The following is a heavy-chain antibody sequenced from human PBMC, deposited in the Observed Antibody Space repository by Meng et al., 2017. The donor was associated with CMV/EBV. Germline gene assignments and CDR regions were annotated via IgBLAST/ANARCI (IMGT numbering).Heavy chain of an antibody. CDR2: IIPIFGTA. V-gene: IGHV1-69*05. J-gene: IGHJ4*02. CDR3: VGVGAVDY. Sequence: VKVSCKASGGTFSSYAISWVRQAPGQGLEWMGGIIPIFGTANYAQKFQGRVTVTTDESTSTAHMELSSLRSEDTAVYYCVGVGAVDYWGQGTLVTVSS. D-gene: IGHD1-26*01. CDR1: GGTFSSYA.